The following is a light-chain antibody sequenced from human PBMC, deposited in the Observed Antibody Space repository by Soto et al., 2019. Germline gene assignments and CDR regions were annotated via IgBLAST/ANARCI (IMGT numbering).Light chain of an antibody. CDR3: QQRHSWPRT. CDR1: KPLNTR. V-gene: IGKV3D-15*01. Sequence: EILITQSPTTLSVSPGKRATLSCRASKPLNTRLEWYQHKPGKAPRLLIYLASSRAAGVPSRFSAWGSETDFTLTISGVQPEDFAVYYCQQRHSWPRTFGQGTKVDIK. J-gene: IGKJ1*01. CDR2: LAS.